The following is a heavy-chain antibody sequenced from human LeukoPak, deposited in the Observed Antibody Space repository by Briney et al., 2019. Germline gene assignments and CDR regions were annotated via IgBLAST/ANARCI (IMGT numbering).Heavy chain of an antibody. CDR3: ARVLYGDRNYFDY. Sequence: SETLSLTCAVSGGSISSSNWWSWVRQPPGKGLEWIGEIYHSGSTNYIPSLESRVTISIDKSENQFSLELSSVTAADRAVYYCARVLYGDRNYFDYWGQGALVTVSS. CDR2: IYHSGST. D-gene: IGHD4-17*01. J-gene: IGHJ4*02. V-gene: IGHV4-4*02. CDR1: GGSISSSNW.